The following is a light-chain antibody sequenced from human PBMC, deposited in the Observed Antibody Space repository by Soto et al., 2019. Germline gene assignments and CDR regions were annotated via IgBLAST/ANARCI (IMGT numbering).Light chain of an antibody. J-gene: IGLJ3*02. V-gene: IGLV1-40*01. CDR2: GNS. Sequence: QSVLTQPPSVSGAPGQRVTISCTGSSSNIGAGYDVHWYQQLPGTAPKLLIYGNSNRPSGVPDRFSGSKSGTSASLANTGLQAEDEADYYGQSYDSSLSGSVFGGGTKLTVL. CDR1: SSNIGAGYD. CDR3: QSYDSSLSGSV.